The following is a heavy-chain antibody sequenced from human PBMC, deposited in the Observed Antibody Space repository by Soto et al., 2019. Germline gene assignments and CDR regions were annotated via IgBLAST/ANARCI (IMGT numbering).Heavy chain of an antibody. V-gene: IGHV1-46*01. CDR1: GYTFTSYY. CDR3: ARDEVDSSSLTY. J-gene: IGHJ4*02. CDR2: INPSGGST. D-gene: IGHD6-13*01. Sequence: QVQLVQSGAEVKKPGASVKVSCKASGYTFTSYYMHWVRQAPGQGLEWMGIINPSGGSTSYAQKFQGRXXMXRXRSTSTVYMELSSLRSEDTAVYYCARDEVDSSSLTYWGQGTLVTVSS.